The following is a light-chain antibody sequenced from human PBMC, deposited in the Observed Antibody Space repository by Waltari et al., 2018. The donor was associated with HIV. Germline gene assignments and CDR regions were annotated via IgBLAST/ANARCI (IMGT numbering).Light chain of an antibody. CDR3: NSYAGSSKSYV. CDR2: DVT. V-gene: IGLV2-8*01. J-gene: IGLJ1*01. CDR1: TSDIGGYNY. Sequence: QSALPPPPSASGSPGQSVTISCTGTTSDIGGYNYVPWYQQHPGEAPRLIIYDVTKRPSGVPDRFSGSKSGNTASLTVSGLQAEDEAEYYCNSYAGSSKSYVFGTGTKVTVL.